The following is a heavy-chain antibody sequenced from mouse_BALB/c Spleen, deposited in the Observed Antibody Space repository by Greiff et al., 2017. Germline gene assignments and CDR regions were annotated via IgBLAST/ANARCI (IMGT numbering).Heavy chain of an antibody. D-gene: IGHD5-1*01. V-gene: IGHV1S26*01. Sequence: QVQLQQSGPDLVKPGASVKISCKASGYSFTGYYMHWVKQRPGQGLEWIGYINPSTGYTEYNQKFKDKATLTADKSSSTAYMQLSSLTSEDSAVYYCASPELTYEGGVFFAYWGQGTLVTVSA. CDR1: GYSFTGYY. CDR2: INPSTGYT. CDR3: ASPELTYEGGVFFAY. J-gene: IGHJ3*01.